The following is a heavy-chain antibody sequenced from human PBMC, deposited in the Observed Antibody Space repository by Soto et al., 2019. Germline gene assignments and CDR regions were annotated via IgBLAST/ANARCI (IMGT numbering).Heavy chain of an antibody. CDR2: IYPGDSNT. J-gene: IGHJ3*01. D-gene: IGHD1-1*01. CDR3: ASRKITSDAFEF. CDR1: GYSFISQW. Sequence: PGESLKISCKGSGYSFISQWIGWVRQMPGKGLEWMGVIYPGDSNTRYSPSFQGQVTISADKSVSTAYLQWSSLKASDTAMYYCASRKITSDAFEFWGQGTMVTVSS. V-gene: IGHV5-51*01.